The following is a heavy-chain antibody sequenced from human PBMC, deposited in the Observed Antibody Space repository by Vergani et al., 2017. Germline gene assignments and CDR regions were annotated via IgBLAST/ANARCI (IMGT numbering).Heavy chain of an antibody. Sequence: QVQLQQWGAGLLKPSETLSLTCAVYGGSFSGYYWSWIRQPPGKGLEWIGEINHSGSTNYNPSLKSRVTISVDTSKNQFSLKLHSVTAADNVVYYCARGRRKDYEFWSGYYRLGWYFDLWGRGTLVTVSS. CDR2: INHSGST. J-gene: IGHJ2*01. D-gene: IGHD3-3*01. CDR1: GGSFSGYY. V-gene: IGHV4-34*01. CDR3: ARGRRKDYEFWSGYYRLGWYFDL.